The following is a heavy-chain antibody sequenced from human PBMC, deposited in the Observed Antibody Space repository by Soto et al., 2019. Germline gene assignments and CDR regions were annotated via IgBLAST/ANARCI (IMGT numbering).Heavy chain of an antibody. CDR1: GFTFSSYE. V-gene: IGHV3-48*03. D-gene: IGHD3-3*01. CDR3: ARDGCAYYDFWSGYYPFDP. Sequence: EVQLVESGGGLVQPGGSLRLSCAASGFTFSSYEMNWVRQAPGKGLEWVSYISSSGSTIYYADSVKGRFTISRDNSKNTLYLQMNSLRAEDTAVYYCARDGCAYYDFWSGYYPFDPWGQGTLVTVSS. CDR2: ISSSGSTI. J-gene: IGHJ5*02.